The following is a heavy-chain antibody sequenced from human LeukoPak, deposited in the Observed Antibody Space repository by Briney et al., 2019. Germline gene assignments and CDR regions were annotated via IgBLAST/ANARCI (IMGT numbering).Heavy chain of an antibody. CDR1: GGSFSGYY. D-gene: IGHD3-16*01. V-gene: IGHV4-34*01. Sequence: SETLSVTCAVYGGSFSGYYWSWIRQPPGKGLEWIGEINHSGSTNYNPSLKSRVTISVDTSKNQFSLKLSSVTAADTAVYYCARVVVGGARSYYYYYYMDVWGKGTTVTVSS. J-gene: IGHJ6*03. CDR2: INHSGST. CDR3: ARVVVGGARSYYYYYYMDV.